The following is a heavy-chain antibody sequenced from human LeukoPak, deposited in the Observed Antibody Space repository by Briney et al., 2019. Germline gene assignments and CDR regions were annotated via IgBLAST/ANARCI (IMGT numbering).Heavy chain of an antibody. J-gene: IGHJ3*02. Sequence: SVKVSCKASGGTFSSYAISWVRQAPGQGLEWMGGIIPIFGTANYAQKFQGRVTITADETTSTAYMELSSLRSEDTAVYYCARVYCSGGSCYSPHDAFDIWGRGTMVTVSS. D-gene: IGHD2-15*01. V-gene: IGHV1-69*13. CDR3: ARVYCSGGSCYSPHDAFDI. CDR1: GGTFSSYA. CDR2: IIPIFGTA.